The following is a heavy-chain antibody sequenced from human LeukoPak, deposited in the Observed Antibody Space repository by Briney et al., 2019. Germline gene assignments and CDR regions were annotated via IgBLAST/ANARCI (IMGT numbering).Heavy chain of an antibody. CDR1: GYTFTGYY. Sequence: ASVKVSCKASGYTFTGYYMHWLRQAPGQGLEWMGWINPNSGGTNYAQKFQGRVTMTRDTSISTAYMELSRLRSDDTAVYYCARGITMVRGVIDDYNFDYWGQGTLVTVSS. J-gene: IGHJ4*02. CDR3: ARGITMVRGVIDDYNFDY. D-gene: IGHD3-10*01. V-gene: IGHV1-2*02. CDR2: INPNSGGT.